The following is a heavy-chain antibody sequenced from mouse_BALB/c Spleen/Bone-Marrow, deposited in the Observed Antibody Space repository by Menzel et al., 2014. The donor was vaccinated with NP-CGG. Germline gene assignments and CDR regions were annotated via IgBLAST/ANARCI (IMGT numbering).Heavy chain of an antibody. CDR3: ARGGGNPYYYAMDY. Sequence: EVMLVESGGGLVQPGGSLKVSCAASGFTFRNYGMSWVRQTPDKRLELVASFKSNGANTFYADSVKGRFSISRDNAKNTLYLQMSSLKSEDTAMYYCARGGGNPYYYAMDYWGQGTSVTVSS. J-gene: IGHJ4*01. D-gene: IGHD2-1*01. V-gene: IGHV5-6-3*01. CDR1: GFTFRNYG. CDR2: FKSNGANT.